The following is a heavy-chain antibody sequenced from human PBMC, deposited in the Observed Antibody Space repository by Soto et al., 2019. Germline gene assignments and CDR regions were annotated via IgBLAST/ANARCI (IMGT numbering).Heavy chain of an antibody. CDR1: GFSLSTSGVG. J-gene: IGHJ6*02. V-gene: IGHV2-5*02. D-gene: IGHD3-22*01. CDR2: IYWDDDK. Sequence: QITLKESGPTLVKPTQTLTLTCTFSGFSLSTSGVGVGWIRQPPGKALEWLALIYWDDDKRYSPSLKSRLTLTKDTXXNXVIXTMTNMAPVDTATYYCAHYLDSSGYYDYYYYGMDVWGQGTTVTVSS. CDR3: AHYLDSSGYYDYYYYGMDV.